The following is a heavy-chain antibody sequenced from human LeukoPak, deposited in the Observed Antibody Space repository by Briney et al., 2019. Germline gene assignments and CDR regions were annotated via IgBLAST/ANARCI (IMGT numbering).Heavy chain of an antibody. V-gene: IGHV3-30*04. CDR1: GFTFSSYA. J-gene: IGHJ4*02. D-gene: IGHD3-22*01. CDR3: ARERTSTYYYDSSGYSGLDY. Sequence: PGGSLRLSCAASGFTFSSYAMHWVRQAPGKGLEWVAVISYDGSNKYYADSVKGRFTISRDNSKNTLYLQMNSLRAEDTAVYYCARERTSTYYYDSSGYSGLDYWGQGTLVTVSP. CDR2: ISYDGSNK.